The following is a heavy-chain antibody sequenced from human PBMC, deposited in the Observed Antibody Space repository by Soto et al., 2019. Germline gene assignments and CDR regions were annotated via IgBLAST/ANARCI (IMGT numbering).Heavy chain of an antibody. Sequence: ASVKVSCKASGYTFTGYYMHWVRQAPGQGLEWMGWINPNSGGTNYAQKFQGWVTMTRDTSISTAYMELSRLRSDDTAVYYCARGVTAAGPLPSLSYFDYWGQGTLVTVS. CDR3: ARGVTAAGPLPSLSYFDY. CDR2: INPNSGGT. D-gene: IGHD6-13*01. CDR1: GYTFTGYY. V-gene: IGHV1-2*04. J-gene: IGHJ4*02.